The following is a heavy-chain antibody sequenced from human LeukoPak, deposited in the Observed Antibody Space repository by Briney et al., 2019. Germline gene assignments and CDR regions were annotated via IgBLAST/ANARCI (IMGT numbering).Heavy chain of an antibody. CDR3: ASRENIAALDAFDI. Sequence: KPSETLSLTCTVSGDSISSHTYFWGWIRQPPGKGLEWIGTIYYSGSTYYNPSLKSRVTISVDTSKNQFSLKLSSVSAADTAVYYCASRENIAALDAFDIWGQGTMVTVSS. D-gene: IGHD6-13*01. CDR2: IYYSGST. J-gene: IGHJ3*02. CDR1: GDSISSHTYF. V-gene: IGHV4-39*07.